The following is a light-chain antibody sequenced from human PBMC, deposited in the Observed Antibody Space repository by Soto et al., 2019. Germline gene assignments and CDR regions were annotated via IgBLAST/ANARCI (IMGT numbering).Light chain of an antibody. CDR3: QQYNNYPWT. CDR1: QSIKNY. Sequence: DIQMTQSPSSLSAAIGDRVTITCRASQSIKNYLNWYQHKPGAAPKLLIFGASNLESGVPSRFSGSGSGTEFTLSISSLQPEDFATYYCQQYNNYPWTFGQGTKVEI. V-gene: IGKV1-39*01. J-gene: IGKJ1*01. CDR2: GAS.